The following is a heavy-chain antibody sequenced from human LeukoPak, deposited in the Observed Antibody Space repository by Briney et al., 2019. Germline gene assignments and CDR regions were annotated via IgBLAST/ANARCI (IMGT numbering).Heavy chain of an antibody. D-gene: IGHD5-12*01. CDR3: ATTGFDSPFYFHY. CDR2: IKQNADAE. J-gene: IGHJ4*02. Sequence: GGSLRLSCAASGFTFSSYEMNWVRQAPGKGLEWVAIIKQNADAEYYVDSVKGRFTISKSNSQNSLYLQMNSLRPEDTAVYYCATTGFDSPFYFHYWGQGTLVTASS. V-gene: IGHV3-7*03. CDR1: GFTFSSYE.